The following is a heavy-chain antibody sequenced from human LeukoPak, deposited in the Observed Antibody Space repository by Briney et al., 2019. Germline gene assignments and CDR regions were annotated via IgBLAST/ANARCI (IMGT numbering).Heavy chain of an antibody. D-gene: IGHD5-12*01. CDR1: GGSFSDYY. J-gene: IGHJ4*02. Sequence: SETLSLTCAVYGGSFSDYYWSWIRQPPAKGLEWIGEINHSGSTNYNPSLKGRVTVSLDTSKNQFSLKLSSVTAADTAVYYCATGQYTGYPTHWGQGTLVTVSS. CDR3: ATGQYTGYPTH. V-gene: IGHV4-34*01. CDR2: INHSGST.